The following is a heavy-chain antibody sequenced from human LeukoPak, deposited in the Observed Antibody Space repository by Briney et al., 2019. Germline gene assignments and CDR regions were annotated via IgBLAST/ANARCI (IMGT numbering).Heavy chain of an antibody. CDR1: GFTFSSYW. J-gene: IGHJ3*02. D-gene: IGHD3-3*01. V-gene: IGHV3-74*01. CDR3: ARGVWRDYYAFDI. Sequence: GGSLRLSCAASGFTFSSYWMHWVRQAQGKGLVWVSRINSDGSSTSYADSVQGRFTISRDNAKNTLYLQMNSLRAEDTAVYYCARGVWRDYYAFDIWGQGTMVTVSS. CDR2: INSDGSST.